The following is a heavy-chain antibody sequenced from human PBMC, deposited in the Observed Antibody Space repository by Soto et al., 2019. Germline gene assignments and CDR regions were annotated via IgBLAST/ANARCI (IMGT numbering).Heavy chain of an antibody. J-gene: IGHJ6*02. CDR3: ARDGNYDTLTGSLEGYYYGMDV. D-gene: IGHD3-9*01. Sequence: SETLSLTCTVSGGSISSGGYYWSWIRQHPGKGLEWIGYIYYSGSTYYNPSLKSRVTISVDTSKNQFSLKLSSVTAADTAVYYCARDGNYDTLTGSLEGYYYGMDVWGQGTTVTVSS. CDR2: IYYSGST. CDR1: GGSISSGGYY. V-gene: IGHV4-31*03.